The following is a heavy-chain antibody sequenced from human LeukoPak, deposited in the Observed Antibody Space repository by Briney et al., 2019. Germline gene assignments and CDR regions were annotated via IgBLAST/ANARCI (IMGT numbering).Heavy chain of an antibody. CDR3: ARVGSIAAPKPYYYYYYMDV. V-gene: IGHV1-8*03. D-gene: IGHD6-6*01. CDR2: MNPNSGNT. CDR1: GYTFTSYG. J-gene: IGHJ6*03. Sequence: GASVKVSCKASGYTFTSYGINWVRQATGQGLEWMGWMNPNSGNTGYAQKFQGRVTITRNTSISTAYMELSSLRSEDTAVYYCARVGSIAAPKPYYYYYYMDVWGKGTTVTVSS.